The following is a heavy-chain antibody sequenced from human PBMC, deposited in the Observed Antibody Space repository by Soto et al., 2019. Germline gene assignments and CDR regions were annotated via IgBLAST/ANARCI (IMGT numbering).Heavy chain of an antibody. CDR2: RYYSGST. CDR3: AREEGYCDGGRCFRSAFDV. Sequence: SETLSLTCTVSGGSVSSGSYYWSWLRQPPGKGLEWIGYRYYSGSTNYNPSLKSRVTISVDTSKNQFSLKLNSLRAEDTAVYYCAREEGYCDGGRCFRSAFDVWGQGTVVTVSS. V-gene: IGHV4-61*01. J-gene: IGHJ3*01. CDR1: GGSVSSGSYY. D-gene: IGHD2-21*01.